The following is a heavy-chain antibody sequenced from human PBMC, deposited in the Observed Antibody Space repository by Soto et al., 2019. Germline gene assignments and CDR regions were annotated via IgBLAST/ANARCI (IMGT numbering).Heavy chain of an antibody. CDR1: GGSISSYY. CDR3: ERWDGGNVIG. CDR2: IYYSGST. V-gene: IGHV4-59*01. Sequence: PSETLSLTCTVSGGSISSYYWSWIRQPPGKGLEWIGYIYYSGSTNYNPSLKSRVTISVDTSKNQFSLKLSSVTAADTAVYYCERWDGGNVIGWGQGTLVTVSS. D-gene: IGHD2-15*01. J-gene: IGHJ4*02.